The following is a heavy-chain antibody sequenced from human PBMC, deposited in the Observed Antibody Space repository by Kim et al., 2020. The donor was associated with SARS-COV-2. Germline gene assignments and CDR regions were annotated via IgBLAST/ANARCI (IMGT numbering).Heavy chain of an antibody. CDR3: ARDKDIAVAGRGILDY. Sequence: VKGRVIIAKDKSKNSLYLKLNSLRAEDTAVYYCARDKDIAVAGRGILDYWGQGTLVTVSS. J-gene: IGHJ4*02. D-gene: IGHD6-19*01. V-gene: IGHV3-66*01.